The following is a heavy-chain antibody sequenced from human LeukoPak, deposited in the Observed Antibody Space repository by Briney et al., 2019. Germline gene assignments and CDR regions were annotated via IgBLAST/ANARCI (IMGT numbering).Heavy chain of an antibody. J-gene: IGHJ4*02. D-gene: IGHD5-12*01. CDR2: INSDGSSI. CDR3: AREGRVSGYDFDC. V-gene: IGHV3-74*03. CDR1: GFTFSRDW. Sequence: GGSLRLSCAASGFTFSRDWMHWVRQAPGKGLVWVSRINSDGSSITYADSVKGRFTISRDNAKNTLYLQMNSLRVEDTAVYYCAREGRVSGYDFDCWGQGTLVTVSS.